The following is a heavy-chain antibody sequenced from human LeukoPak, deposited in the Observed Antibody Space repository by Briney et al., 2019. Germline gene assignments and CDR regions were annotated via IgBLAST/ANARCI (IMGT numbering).Heavy chain of an antibody. D-gene: IGHD3-10*01. CDR2: INDSGNT. V-gene: IGHV4-38-2*02. CDR3: ARDRPPGLHDY. J-gene: IGHJ4*02. Sequence: PSETLSLTCAVSGYAISSGYYWGWIRQSPGKGLEWIASINDSGNTYYNPPLRGRATISVDTSKNQFSLKLAAVTGADTAVYFCARDRPPGLHDYWGQGTLVTVSS. CDR1: GYAISSGYY.